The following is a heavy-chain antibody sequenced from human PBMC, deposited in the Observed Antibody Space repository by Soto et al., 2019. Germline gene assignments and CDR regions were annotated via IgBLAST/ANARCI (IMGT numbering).Heavy chain of an antibody. CDR2: INNSGSN. D-gene: IGHD3-10*01. Sequence: QVQLQQWGAGMLKPSETLSLTCAVYGGSFSGYYWSWIRQPPGKGLVWIGEINNSGSNNDNPSLKSRVTISVETSKNQFSAKLRSVTAGDTAVNCCARDKVRGVPRSRSWFGMDLWLKGPKVTVSS. CDR3: ARDKVRGVPRSRSWFGMDL. J-gene: IGHJ6*04. CDR1: GGSFSGYY. V-gene: IGHV4-34*01.